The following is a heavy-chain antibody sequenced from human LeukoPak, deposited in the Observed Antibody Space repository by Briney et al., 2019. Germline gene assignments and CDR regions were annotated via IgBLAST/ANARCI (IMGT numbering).Heavy chain of an antibody. CDR2: IKQDGSEK. V-gene: IGHV3-7*01. Sequence: GGSLRLSCVASGFTFSSRDWMTWVRQAPGKGLEWVANIKQDGSEKNYVDSVKGRFTISRDNSKNTLYLQMNSLRAEDTAVYYCARGSHRLWFGELGAFDIWGQGTMVTVSS. CDR3: ARGSHRLWFGELGAFDI. CDR1: GFTFSSRDW. D-gene: IGHD3-10*01. J-gene: IGHJ3*02.